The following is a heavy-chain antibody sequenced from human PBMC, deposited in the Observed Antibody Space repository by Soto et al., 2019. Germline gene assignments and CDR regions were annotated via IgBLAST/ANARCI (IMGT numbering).Heavy chain of an antibody. CDR2: IIPIFGTA. J-gene: IGHJ5*02. V-gene: IGHV1-69*13. CDR1: GGTFSSYA. D-gene: IGHD4-4*01. Sequence: SVKVSCKASGGTFSSYAISWVRQAPGQGLEWMGGIIPIFGTANYAQKFQGRVTITADESTSTAYMELSSLRSEDTAVYYCAQGVTTSGWFDPWGQGTLVTVSS. CDR3: AQGVTTSGWFDP.